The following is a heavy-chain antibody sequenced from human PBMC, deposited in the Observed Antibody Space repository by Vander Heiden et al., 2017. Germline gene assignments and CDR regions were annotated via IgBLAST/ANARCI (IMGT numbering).Heavy chain of an antibody. CDR3: ARAGGYGSGSEH. J-gene: IGHJ4*02. CDR1: GGSFSSYY. Sequence: QVQLQESGPGLVKPSVTLSLTCTVPGGSFSSYYWSWIRQPPGKGLEWIGYIYYSGSTNYNPSLKSRVTISIDTSKNQFSLRLSSVTAADTAVYYCARAGGYGSGSEHWGQGTLVTVSS. CDR2: IYYSGST. D-gene: IGHD3-10*01. V-gene: IGHV4-59*01.